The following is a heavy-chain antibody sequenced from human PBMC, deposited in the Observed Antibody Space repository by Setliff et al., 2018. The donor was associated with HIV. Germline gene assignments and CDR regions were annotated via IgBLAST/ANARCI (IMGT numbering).Heavy chain of an antibody. V-gene: IGHV1-18*01. J-gene: IGHJ5*02. CDR1: GYTFATDG. CDR3: AREVSVGATFFAP. CDR2: ITPIKGDT. Sequence: ASVKVSCKASGYTFATDGISWVRQAPGQGLEWMGWITPIKGDTKYSEKFKGRVTLTTDTSTSTAYMELRSLRSDDTAVYYCAREVSVGATFFAPWGPGTPVTVSS. D-gene: IGHD1-26*01.